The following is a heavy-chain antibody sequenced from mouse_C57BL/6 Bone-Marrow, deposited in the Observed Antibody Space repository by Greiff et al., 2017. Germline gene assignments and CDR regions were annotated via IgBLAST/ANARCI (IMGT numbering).Heavy chain of an antibody. CDR1: EYEFPSHD. Sequence: EVMLVESGGGLVQPGESLKLSCESNEYEFPSHDMSWVRKTPGKRLELVAAINSDGGSTYYPDTMERRFIISRDNTKKTLYLQMSSLRSEDTAMYYCARRGNYEGYFDVWGTGTTVTVSS. CDR2: INSDGGST. CDR3: ARRGNYEGYFDV. V-gene: IGHV5-2*03. D-gene: IGHD2-1*01. J-gene: IGHJ1*03.